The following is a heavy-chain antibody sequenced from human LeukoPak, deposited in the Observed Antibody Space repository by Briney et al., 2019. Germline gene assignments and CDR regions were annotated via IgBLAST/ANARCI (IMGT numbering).Heavy chain of an antibody. CDR3: ARDSYRALEY. J-gene: IGHJ4*02. CDR1: GFTFSSYW. D-gene: IGHD1-14*01. CDR2: INQDGSEK. Sequence: GGSLRLSCAASGFTFSSYWMHWVRQAPGKGLEWVAIINQDGSEKYYVDSVKGRFTISRDNAKNSLYLQMNSVRAEDTAVYYCARDSYRALEYWGQGILLTVSS. V-gene: IGHV3-7*01.